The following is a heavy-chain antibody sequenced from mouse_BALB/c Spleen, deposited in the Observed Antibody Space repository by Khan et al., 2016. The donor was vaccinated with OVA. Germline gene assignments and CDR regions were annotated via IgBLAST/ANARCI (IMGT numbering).Heavy chain of an antibody. CDR3: GRKNGSDFDY. J-gene: IGHJ2*01. CDR2: ITPHIGEG. CDR1: GYSFTGYC. Sequence: EVQLQESGPELVKPGASVKISCKASGYSFTGYCMNWVMQSHGKSLEWIGRITPHIGEGFYNQKFKGKATLTVDESSSTAHMELRSLASEDSAVYYWGRKNGSDFDYWGQGTTLTVSS. V-gene: IGHV1-20*02. D-gene: IGHD1-1*01.